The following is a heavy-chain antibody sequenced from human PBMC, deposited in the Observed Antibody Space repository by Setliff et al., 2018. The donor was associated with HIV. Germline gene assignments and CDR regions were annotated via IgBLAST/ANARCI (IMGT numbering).Heavy chain of an antibody. V-gene: IGHV4-31*03. J-gene: IGHJ4*02. Sequence: SETLSLTCTVSGGSISSGGYYWSWIRRHPGKGLEWIGYIYYSGSTYYNPSLKSRVTISVDTSKNQFSLKLSSVTAADTAVYYCAREVASAAAGTVDYWGQGTLVTVSS. CDR3: AREVASAAAGTVDY. CDR1: GGSISSGGYY. D-gene: IGHD6-13*01. CDR2: IYYSGST.